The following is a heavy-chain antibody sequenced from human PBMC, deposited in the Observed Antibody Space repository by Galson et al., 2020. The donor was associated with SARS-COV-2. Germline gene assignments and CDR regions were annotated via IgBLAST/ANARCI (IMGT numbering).Heavy chain of an antibody. Sequence: SETLSLTCTVSGGSISSSSYYWGWIRQPPGKGLEWIGSIYYSGSTYYNPSLKSRVTISVDTSKNQFSLKLSSVTAADTAVYYCAGQRRTNIAAAQGVDYWGQGTLVTVSS. CDR2: IYYSGST. J-gene: IGHJ4*02. CDR3: AGQRRTNIAAAQGVDY. V-gene: IGHV4-39*01. CDR1: GGSISSSSYY. D-gene: IGHD6-13*01.